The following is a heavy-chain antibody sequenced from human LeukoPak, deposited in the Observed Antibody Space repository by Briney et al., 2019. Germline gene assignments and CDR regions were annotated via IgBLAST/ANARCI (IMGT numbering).Heavy chain of an antibody. D-gene: IGHD2-2*01. CDR1: GGSISSSSYY. V-gene: IGHV4-39*01. CDR2: IYYSGST. CDR3: ARLVVPATYGMDV. J-gene: IGHJ6*04. Sequence: SETLSLTCSVSGGSISSSSYYWGWIRQPPGKGLEWIGSIYYSGSTYYNPSLKSRVTISVDTSKNQFSLKLSSVTAADTAVYYCARLVVPATYGMDVWGKGTTVTVSS.